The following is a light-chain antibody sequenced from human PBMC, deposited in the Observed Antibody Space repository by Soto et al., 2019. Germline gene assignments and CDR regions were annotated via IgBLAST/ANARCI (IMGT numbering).Light chain of an antibody. J-gene: IGKJ5*01. Sequence: IQLTQFPSSLSASVGPRVTITCRASQGVSSHLAWHQQKPGKAPKLLIYEVSTLQSGVPSRFSGSGSGTDFTLTISSLQSEDFATYYCQHLNSYPITFGQGTRLEIK. CDR2: EVS. CDR1: QGVSSH. V-gene: IGKV1-9*01. CDR3: QHLNSYPIT.